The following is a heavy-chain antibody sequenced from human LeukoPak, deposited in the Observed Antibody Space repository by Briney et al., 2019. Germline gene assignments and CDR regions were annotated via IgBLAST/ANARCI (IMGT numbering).Heavy chain of an antibody. V-gene: IGHV3-48*04. D-gene: IGHD3-10*02. CDR2: ISSSGSTI. CDR1: GFSFSTSW. CDR3: AELGITMIGGV. Sequence: GGSLRLSCAASGFSFSTSWMTWVRQAPGKGLEWVSYISSSGSTIYYADSVKGRLTISRDNAKNSLYLQMNSLRAEDTAVYYCAELGITMIGGVWGKGTTVTISS. J-gene: IGHJ6*04.